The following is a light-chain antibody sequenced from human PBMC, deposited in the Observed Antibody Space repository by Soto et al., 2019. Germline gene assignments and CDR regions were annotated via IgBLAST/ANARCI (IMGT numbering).Light chain of an antibody. CDR1: QTISSW. CDR2: KAS. J-gene: IGKJ1*01. CDR3: QHYNSYSEA. Sequence: EIQMTQSPSTLSGSVGDRVTIICRASQTISSWLAWYQQKPGKAPKIMIYKASTLKSGVPSRFSGSGSGTEFTLTISSLQPDDVATYYCQHYNSYSEALGQGTKVDI. V-gene: IGKV1-5*03.